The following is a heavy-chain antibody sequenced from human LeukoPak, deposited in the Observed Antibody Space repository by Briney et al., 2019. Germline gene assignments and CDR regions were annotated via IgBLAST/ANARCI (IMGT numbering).Heavy chain of an antibody. D-gene: IGHD3-9*01. CDR2: ISSSGSVI. Sequence: PGGSLRLSCAASGFIFSAYTMNWVRQAPGKGLEWLSLISSSGSVISSDSVKGRFTISRDNAKNSLYLQMDSLRAEDTAVYYCATHGYSELRYFDWSTNEWGQGTLVTVSS. V-gene: IGHV3-48*04. CDR1: GFIFSAYT. CDR3: ATHGYSELRYFDWSTNE. J-gene: IGHJ4*02.